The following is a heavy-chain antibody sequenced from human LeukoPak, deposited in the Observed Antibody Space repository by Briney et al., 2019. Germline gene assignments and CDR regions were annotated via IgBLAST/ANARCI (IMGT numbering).Heavy chain of an antibody. J-gene: IGHJ4*02. CDR1: GFTFSSYG. CDR2: IRYDGSNK. D-gene: IGHD2-2*01. CDR3: AKMVGYCSSTSCYDGDDY. V-gene: IGHV3-30*02. Sequence: SGGSLRLSCAASGFTFSSYGMHWVRQAPGKGLEWVAFIRYDGSNKYYADSVKGRFTIPRDNSKNTLYLQMNSLRAEDTAVYYCAKMVGYCSSTSCYDGDDYWGQGTLVTVSS.